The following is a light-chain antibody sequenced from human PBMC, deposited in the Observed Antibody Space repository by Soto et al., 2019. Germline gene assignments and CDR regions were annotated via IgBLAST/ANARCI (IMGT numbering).Light chain of an antibody. Sequence: DIQVTQSTPSMATSVGDRVTITCGASQDIGNWMTWYQQKAGKAPRLLRYSASTLVRGVPSGFSGSGSGTEFTPTISGLQPEHSLTYYCQQAKSFPSTFGQGTRLEIK. J-gene: IGKJ5*01. CDR1: QDIGNW. CDR3: QQAKSFPST. V-gene: IGKV1-12*01. CDR2: SAS.